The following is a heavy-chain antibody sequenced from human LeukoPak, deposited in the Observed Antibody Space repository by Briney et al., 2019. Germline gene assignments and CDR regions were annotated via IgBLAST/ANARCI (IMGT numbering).Heavy chain of an antibody. CDR3: ARDQGDIVVAGYYGMDV. CDR2: ISGSGSST. CDR1: GFTFSSYA. V-gene: IGHV3-23*01. Sequence: GGSLRLSCAASGFTFSSYAMSWVRQAPGKGLEWVSTISGSGSSTYYADSVKGRFTISRDNSKNTLYLQMNSLRAEDTAVYYCARDQGDIVVAGYYGMDVWGQGTTVTVSS. J-gene: IGHJ6*02. D-gene: IGHD2-15*01.